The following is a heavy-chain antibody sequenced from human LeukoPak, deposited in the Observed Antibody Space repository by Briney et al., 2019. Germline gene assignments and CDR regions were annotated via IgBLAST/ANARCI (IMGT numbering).Heavy chain of an antibody. D-gene: IGHD6-19*01. CDR3: AKGMESGYSSGWYPSFDY. CDR1: GFTFSSYA. J-gene: IGHJ4*02. V-gene: IGHV3-23*01. CDR2: ISGSGGST. Sequence: PGGSLRLSCAASGFTFSSYAMSWVRQAPGKGLEWVSAISGSGGSTYYADSVKGRFTISRDNSKNTLYLQMNSLRAEDTAVYYCAKGMESGYSSGWYPSFDYWGQGTLVTVSS.